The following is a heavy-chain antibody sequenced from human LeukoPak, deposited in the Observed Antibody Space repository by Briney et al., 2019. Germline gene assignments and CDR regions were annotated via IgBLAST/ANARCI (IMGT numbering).Heavy chain of an antibody. CDR1: GGSISSYY. CDR2: IYYSGST. Sequence: SETLSLTCTVSGGSISSYYWSWIRQPPGKGLEWIGYIYYSGSTNYNPSLKSRVTISVDTSKNQFSLKLNSVTAADTAVYYCARGGAPYSSGWFNWFDPWGLGTLVTVSS. CDR3: ARGGAPYSSGWFNWFDP. V-gene: IGHV4-59*08. D-gene: IGHD6-19*01. J-gene: IGHJ5*02.